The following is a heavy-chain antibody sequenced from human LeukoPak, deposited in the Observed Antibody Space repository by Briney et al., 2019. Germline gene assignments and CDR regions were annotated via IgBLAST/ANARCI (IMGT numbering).Heavy chain of an antibody. J-gene: IGHJ5*02. CDR1: GGTFSSYA. V-gene: IGHV1-69*05. CDR2: IIPIFGTA. CDR3: ATYYYDSSGYYYPNWFDP. Sequence: ASVKVSCKASGGTFSSYAISWVRQAPGQGLEWMGRIIPIFGTANYAQKFQGGVTITTDESTSTAYMELSSLRSEDTAVYYCATYYYDSSGYYYPNWFDPWGQGTLVTVSS. D-gene: IGHD3-22*01.